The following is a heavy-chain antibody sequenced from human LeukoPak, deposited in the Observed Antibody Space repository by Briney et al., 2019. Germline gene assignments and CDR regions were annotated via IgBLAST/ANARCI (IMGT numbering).Heavy chain of an antibody. Sequence: SETLSLTCTVSGGSISNYYWSWIRQPPGKGLEWIGYIFYTGSTAYNSSLESRVTISVDSSKDQVSLRLNSVTAADTAVYYCARVMKVRGITFFGMDVWGQGTTVTVSS. D-gene: IGHD3-10*01. CDR1: GGSISNYY. CDR2: IFYTGST. J-gene: IGHJ6*02. V-gene: IGHV4-59*01. CDR3: ARVMKVRGITFFGMDV.